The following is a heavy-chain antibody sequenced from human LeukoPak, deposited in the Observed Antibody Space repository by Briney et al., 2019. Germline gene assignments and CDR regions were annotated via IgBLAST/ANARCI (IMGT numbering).Heavy chain of an antibody. J-gene: IGHJ4*02. Sequence: SETLSLTCTVSGGSINSYYWSWIRQPPGKGLEWIGYIYYSGSTNYNPSLKSRVTISVDTSKNQFSLKLSSVTAADTAVYYCSRENGAFSPFGYWGQGTLVTVPS. CDR1: GGSINSYY. V-gene: IGHV4-59*12. CDR3: SRENGAFSPFGY. D-gene: IGHD2-8*01. CDR2: IYYSGST.